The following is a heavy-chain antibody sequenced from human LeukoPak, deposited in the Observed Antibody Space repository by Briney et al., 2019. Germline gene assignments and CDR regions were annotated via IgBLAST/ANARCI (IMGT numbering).Heavy chain of an antibody. CDR1: GFTFSSYS. Sequence: GGSLRLSCAASGFTFSSYSMNWVRQAPGMGLEWVSSISTSSIYIYYADSVKGRFTISRDNAQNSLYLQMNSLRAEDTAVYYCARDFGARGWLDYWGQGTLVTVSS. CDR3: ARDFGARGWLDY. CDR2: ISTSSIYI. V-gene: IGHV3-21*01. D-gene: IGHD6-19*01. J-gene: IGHJ4*02.